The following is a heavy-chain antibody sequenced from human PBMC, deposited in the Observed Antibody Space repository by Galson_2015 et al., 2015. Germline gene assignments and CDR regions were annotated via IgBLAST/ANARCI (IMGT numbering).Heavy chain of an antibody. CDR1: GFTFSSYS. D-gene: IGHD2-2*01. CDR2: ISSSSSTI. CDR3: AREDIVVVPAATEYYYYGMDV. V-gene: IGHV3-48*01. J-gene: IGHJ6*02. Sequence: SLRLSCAASGFTFSSYSMNWVRQAPGKGLEWVSYISSSSSTIYYADSVKGRFTISRDNAKNSLYLQMNSLRAEDMAVYYCAREDIVVVPAATEYYYYGMDVWAKGPRSPSP.